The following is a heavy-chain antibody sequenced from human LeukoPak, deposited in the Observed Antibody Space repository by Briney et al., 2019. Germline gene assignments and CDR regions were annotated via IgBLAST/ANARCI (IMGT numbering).Heavy chain of an antibody. J-gene: IGHJ4*02. CDR1: GFTFSTYS. D-gene: IGHD2-2*01. CDR2: ISGGSNNI. CDR3: AKDGGVVPAALFDY. Sequence: GGCLRLSCAASGFTFSTYSMNWVRQAPGKGLEWVSSISGGSNNIYYADSVKGRFTITRDNAKNLLYLQMNSLRAEDTAVYYCAKDGGVVPAALFDYWGQGTLVTVSS. V-gene: IGHV3-21*04.